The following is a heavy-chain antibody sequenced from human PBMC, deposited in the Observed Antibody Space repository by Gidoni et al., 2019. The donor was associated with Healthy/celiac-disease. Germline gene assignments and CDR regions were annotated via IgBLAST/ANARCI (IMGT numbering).Heavy chain of an antibody. J-gene: IGHJ3*02. CDR2: IKSKTDGGTT. D-gene: IGHD5-12*01. V-gene: IGHV3-15*01. Sequence: EVQLVESGGGLVKPGGALRLSCAASGFTFSNAWMSWVRQAPGKGRECVGRIKSKTDGGTTDYAAPVKGRFTISRDDSKNTLYLQMNSLKTEDTAVYYCTTDLRIVATIYVGWVGGPAFDIWGQGTMVTVSS. CDR3: TTDLRIVATIYVGWVGGPAFDI. CDR1: GFTFSNAW.